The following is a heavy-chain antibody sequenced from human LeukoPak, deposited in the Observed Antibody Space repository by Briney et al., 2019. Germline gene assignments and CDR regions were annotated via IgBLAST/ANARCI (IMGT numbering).Heavy chain of an antibody. J-gene: IGHJ6*02. Sequence: GASVKVSFKASGGTFSNYAISWVRQAPGQGLEWVGGIIPMFNTPNYARNFQGKVTFTADESTGTAYMELSSLTSDDTAVYFCARDLPDIVVIPAAMDVWGQGTTVTVSS. CDR1: GGTFSNYA. D-gene: IGHD2-2*01. CDR2: IIPMFNTP. V-gene: IGHV1-69*13. CDR3: ARDLPDIVVIPAAMDV.